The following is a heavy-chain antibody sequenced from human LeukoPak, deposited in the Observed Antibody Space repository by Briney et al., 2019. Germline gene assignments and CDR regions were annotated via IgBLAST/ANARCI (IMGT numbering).Heavy chain of an antibody. D-gene: IGHD2-8*01. CDR2: ISSGSNTR. J-gene: IGHJ4*02. CDR1: GPTFDRYS. Sequence: GGSLRLSCVAYGPTFDRYSMDWVRQAPGKGLEWVSYISSGSNTRLYAESVKGRFTISRDNSKNTLYLQMSSLRVEDTAVYYCAKQSYARSLGEGGPGTLVSVSS. V-gene: IGHV3-48*01. CDR3: AKQSYARSLGE.